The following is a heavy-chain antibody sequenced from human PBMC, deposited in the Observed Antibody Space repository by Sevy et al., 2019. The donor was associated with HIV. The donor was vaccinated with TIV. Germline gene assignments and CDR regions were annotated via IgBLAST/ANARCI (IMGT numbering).Heavy chain of an antibody. CDR2: FDPEDGET. D-gene: IGHD1-26*01. J-gene: IGHJ4*02. Sequence: ASVKVSCKVSGYTLTELSMHWVRQAPGKGLEWMGGFDPEDGETIYAQKFQGRVTMTEDTSTDTAYMELSSLRSEDTAVYYCATDLHSGSYYPRDYWGQGTLVTVSS. CDR3: ATDLHSGSYYPRDY. CDR1: GYTLTELS. V-gene: IGHV1-24*01.